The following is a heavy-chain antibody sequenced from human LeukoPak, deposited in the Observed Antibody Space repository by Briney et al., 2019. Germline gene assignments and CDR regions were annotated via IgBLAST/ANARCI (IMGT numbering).Heavy chain of an antibody. CDR2: INSDGSIT. J-gene: IGHJ4*02. CDR3: ARVRATFSPHFDN. D-gene: IGHD5-12*01. Sequence: GGSLRLSCAASGFTFSSYWMHWVRQAPGKGLMWVSRINSDGSITNYADSVKGRFTISRDNAKNTLYLQMNSLRAEDTAVYYCARVRATFSPHFDNWGQGTQVTVSS. V-gene: IGHV3-74*01. CDR1: GFTFSSYW.